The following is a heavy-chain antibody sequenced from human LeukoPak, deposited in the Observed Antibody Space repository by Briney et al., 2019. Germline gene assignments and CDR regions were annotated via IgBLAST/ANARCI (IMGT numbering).Heavy chain of an antibody. CDR3: ARDRSTTPNYYDSSGNFDY. V-gene: IGHV3-23*01. CDR1: GFTFSSYG. Sequence: PGGSLRLSCAASGFTFSSYGMSWVRQAPGKGLEWVSGLSGSGGSTYYADSVKGRFTISRDNSKNTLHLQMNSLRAEDTAVYYCARDRSTTPNYYDSSGNFDYWGQGTLVTVSS. CDR2: LSGSGGST. J-gene: IGHJ4*02. D-gene: IGHD3-22*01.